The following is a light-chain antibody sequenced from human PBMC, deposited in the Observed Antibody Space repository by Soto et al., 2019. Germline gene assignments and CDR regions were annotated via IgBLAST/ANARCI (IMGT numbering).Light chain of an antibody. CDR2: GAS. CDR3: QQYSNWPLT. J-gene: IGKJ1*01. CDR1: QSVSSR. V-gene: IGKV3-15*01. Sequence: EIGLTQSPATLSVSPGERATLSCRASQSVSSRLGWYQQKPGQAPRLLIYGASTRATGIPGRFSGSGSGTEFTLTISSLQSEDFAVYYCQQYSNWPLTFGQGTKVDIK.